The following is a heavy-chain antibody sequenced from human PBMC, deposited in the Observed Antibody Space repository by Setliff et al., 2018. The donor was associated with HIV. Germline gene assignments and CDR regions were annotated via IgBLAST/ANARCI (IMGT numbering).Heavy chain of an antibody. CDR1: GFTFVAHA. CDR2: ISSSGENT. V-gene: IGHV3-23*01. J-gene: IGHJ4*02. CDR3: AKDGWNRRFDY. Sequence: PGGSLRLSCAASGFTFVAHAMNWVRQAPGKGLEWVSSISSSGENTYYADTVKGRFTISRDNSKNTLYLQMSSLRAEDSALYYCAKDGWNRRFDYWGQGTLVTVSS. D-gene: IGHD1-1*01.